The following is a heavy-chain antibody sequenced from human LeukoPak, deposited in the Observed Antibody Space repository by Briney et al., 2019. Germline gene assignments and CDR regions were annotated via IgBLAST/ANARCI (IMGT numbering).Heavy chain of an antibody. CDR1: GYTFTGYY. D-gene: IGHD5-24*01. Sequence: ASVKVSCKASGYTFTGYYMHWVRQAPGQGLEWMGRINPNSGGTNYAQKFQGRVTMTRDTSISTAYMEQSRLRSDDTAVYYCARSSHGYNIDYWGQGTLVTVSS. CDR2: INPNSGGT. J-gene: IGHJ4*02. V-gene: IGHV1-2*06. CDR3: ARSSHGYNIDY.